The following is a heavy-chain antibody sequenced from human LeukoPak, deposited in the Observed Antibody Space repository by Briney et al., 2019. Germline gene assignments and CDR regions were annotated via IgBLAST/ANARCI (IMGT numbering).Heavy chain of an antibody. V-gene: IGHV4-59*11. J-gene: IGHJ4*02. CDR1: GGSISSHY. D-gene: IGHD3-9*01. Sequence: SETLSLTCTVSGGSISSHYWSWIRQPPGKGLEWIGYIYYSGSTNYNPSLKSRVTISVDTSKNQFSLKLSSVTAADTAVYYCARSPYDILTGFVDYYFDYWGQGTLVTVSS. CDR2: IYYSGST. CDR3: ARSPYDILTGFVDYYFDY.